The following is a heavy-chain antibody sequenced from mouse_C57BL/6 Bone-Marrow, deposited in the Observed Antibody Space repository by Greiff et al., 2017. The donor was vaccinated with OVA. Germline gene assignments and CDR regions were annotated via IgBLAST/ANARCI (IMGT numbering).Heavy chain of an antibody. J-gene: IGHJ4*01. CDR2: IRSKSNNYAT. CDR3: VVIYYDYDRDYYAMDY. CDR1: GFSFNTYA. D-gene: IGHD2-4*01. Sequence: EVQLVESGGGLVQPKGSLKLSCAASGFSFNTYAMNWVRQAPGKGLEWVARIRSKSNNYATYYADSVKDRFTISRADSESMLYLQMNNLKTEVTAMYYGVVIYYDYDRDYYAMDYWGQGTSVTVSS. V-gene: IGHV10-1*01.